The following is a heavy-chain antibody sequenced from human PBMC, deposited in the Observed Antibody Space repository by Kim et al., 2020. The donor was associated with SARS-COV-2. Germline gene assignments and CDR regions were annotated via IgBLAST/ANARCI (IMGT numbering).Heavy chain of an antibody. J-gene: IGHJ4*02. CDR2: ISSSSSYI. D-gene: IGHD3-10*01. CDR1: GFTFSSYS. Sequence: GGSLRLSCAASGFTFSSYSMNWVRQAPGKGLEWVSSISSSSSYIYYADSVKGRFTISRDNAKNSLYLQMNSLRAEDTAVYYCARSPVGPGSPGYWGQGTLVTVSS. V-gene: IGHV3-21*01. CDR3: ARSPVGPGSPGY.